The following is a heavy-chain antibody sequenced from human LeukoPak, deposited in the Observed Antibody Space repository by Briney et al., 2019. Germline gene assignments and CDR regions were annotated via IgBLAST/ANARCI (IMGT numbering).Heavy chain of an antibody. CDR1: GGSISSGSYY. V-gene: IGHV4-61*01. CDR2: IYYSGST. CDR3: ARALYGSGSYYEP. D-gene: IGHD3-10*01. J-gene: IGHJ5*02. Sequence: SETLSLTCTVSGGSISSGSYYWSWIRQPPGKGLEWIGYIYYSGSTNYNPSLKSRVTISVDTSKNQFSLKLSSVTAADTAVYYCARALYGSGSYYEPWGQGTLVTVSS.